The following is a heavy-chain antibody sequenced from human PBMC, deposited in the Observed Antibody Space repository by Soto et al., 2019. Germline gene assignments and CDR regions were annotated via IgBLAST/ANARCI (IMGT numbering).Heavy chain of an antibody. Sequence: SVKVSCKASGGTFSSYAISWVRQAPGQGLEWMGGIIPIFGTANYAQKFQGRVTITADESTSTAYMELSSLRSEDTAVYYCARDGITGSELKVLGYGMDVWGQGTTVTVSS. CDR1: GGTFSSYA. CDR2: IIPIFGTA. V-gene: IGHV1-69*13. D-gene: IGHD1-20*01. J-gene: IGHJ6*02. CDR3: ARDGITGSELKVLGYGMDV.